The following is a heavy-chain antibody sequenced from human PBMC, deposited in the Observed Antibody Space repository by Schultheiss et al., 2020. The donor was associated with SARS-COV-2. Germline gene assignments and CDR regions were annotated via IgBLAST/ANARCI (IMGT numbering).Heavy chain of an antibody. CDR3: AKIAAAGRDGVDY. V-gene: IGHV3-23*01. CDR1: GFTFSSYA. CDR2: ISGGDDST. D-gene: IGHD6-13*01. J-gene: IGHJ4*02. Sequence: AGSLRLSCAASGFTFSSYAMSWVRQAPGKGLEWVSAISGGDDSTYYADSVKGRFTISRDTCKNTLYLHMNSLRAEDTAVYYCAKIAAAGRDGVDYWGQGTLVTVSS.